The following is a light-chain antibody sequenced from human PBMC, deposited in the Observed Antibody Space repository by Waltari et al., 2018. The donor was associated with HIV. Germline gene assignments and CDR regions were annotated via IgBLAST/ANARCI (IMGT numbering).Light chain of an antibody. V-gene: IGLV2-14*03. CDR2: DVT. CDR1: TRDAGAYNY. CDR3: CSYTSSITGRV. Sequence: QSALTQPASVSWSPGQSVTISCTATTRDAGAYNYVSWYQQYPGKAPKLIIYDVTNRPSGVSNRFSGSKSGNTASLTISGLQAEDEADYYCCSYTSSITGRVFGTGTKVTVL. J-gene: IGLJ1*01.